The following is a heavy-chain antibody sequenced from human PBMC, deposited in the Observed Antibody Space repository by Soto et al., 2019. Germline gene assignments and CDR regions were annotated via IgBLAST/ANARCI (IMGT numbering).Heavy chain of an antibody. J-gene: IGHJ4*02. CDR2: IGTAGDT. V-gene: IGHV3-13*01. Sequence: ESGGGLVQPGGSLRLSCAASGFTFSSYDMHWVRQATGKGLEWVSAIGTAGDTYYPGSVKGRFTISRENAKNSLYLQMNSLRAEDTAVYYCARGYYDSSGYYAYYFDYWGQGTLVTVSS. D-gene: IGHD3-22*01. CDR3: ARGYYDSSGYYAYYFDY. CDR1: GFTFSSYD.